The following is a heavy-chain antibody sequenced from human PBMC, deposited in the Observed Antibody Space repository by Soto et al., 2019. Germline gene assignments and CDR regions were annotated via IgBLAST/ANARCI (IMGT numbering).Heavy chain of an antibody. CDR3: ARGPYYDLIWNYYYTDV. J-gene: IGHJ6*03. CDR1: GGSISGHY. Sequence: QVQLQESGPGLVKPSESLSLSCSVSGGSISGHYWSWVRQAPGKGLEWIGYMYYSGSTNYNPSLKSRVTISVDTSKNPFSLRLTSVTAADTAVYYCARGPYYDLIWNYYYTDVWGKGTTFTVSS. V-gene: IGHV4-59*08. CDR2: MYYSGST. D-gene: IGHD3-16*01.